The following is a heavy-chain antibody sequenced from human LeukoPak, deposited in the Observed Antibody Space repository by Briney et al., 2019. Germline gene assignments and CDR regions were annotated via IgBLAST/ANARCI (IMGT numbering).Heavy chain of an antibody. V-gene: IGHV1-46*01. Sequence: ASVRLSCKASGYPFTSYHMHWARQAPGQGVEWMGLLRASGGGAEYPQKFQGRVTMTRDTSTNTVYMELSSLRSDDTAVYYCARECPSCFNFDPWGPGTLVTVSS. D-gene: IGHD1-1*01. CDR1: GYPFTSYH. J-gene: IGHJ5*02. CDR3: ARECPSCFNFDP. CDR2: LRASGGGA.